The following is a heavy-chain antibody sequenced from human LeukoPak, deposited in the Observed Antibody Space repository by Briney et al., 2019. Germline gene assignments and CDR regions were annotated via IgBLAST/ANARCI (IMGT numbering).Heavy chain of an antibody. D-gene: IGHD6-19*01. J-gene: IGHJ4*02. CDR3: ASHPGIAVAPFDY. CDR2: INPNSGGT. Sequence: ASVKVSCKASGYTFTGYYMHWVRQAPGQGLEWMGWINPNSGGTNYAQKFQGRVTMTRDTSTSTVYMELSSLRSEDTAVYYCASHPGIAVAPFDYWGQGTLVTVSS. CDR1: GYTFTGYY. V-gene: IGHV1-2*02.